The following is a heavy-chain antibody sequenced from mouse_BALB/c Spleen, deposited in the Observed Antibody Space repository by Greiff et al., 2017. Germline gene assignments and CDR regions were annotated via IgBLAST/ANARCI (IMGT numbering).Heavy chain of an antibody. CDR1: GFNIKDTY. V-gene: IGHV14-3*02. Sequence: VQLQQSGAELVKPGASVKLSCTASGFNIKDTYMHWVKQRPEQGLEWIGRIDPANGNTKYDPKFQGKATITADTSSNTAYLQLSSLTSEDTAVYYCARASSYGNYGGRYAMGYRGEEAPVTVSP. CDR3: ARASSYGNYGGRYAMGY. D-gene: IGHD2-10*01. CDR2: IDPANGNT. J-gene: IGHJ4*01.